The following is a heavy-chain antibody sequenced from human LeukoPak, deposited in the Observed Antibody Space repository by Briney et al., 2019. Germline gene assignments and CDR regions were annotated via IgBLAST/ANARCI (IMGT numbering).Heavy chain of an antibody. CDR2: LYHTGST. J-gene: IGHJ4*02. Sequence: PSETLSLTCTVSGGSISSYYWSWIRQPPGKGLEWIGSLYHTGSTNYNPSLKSRVTISVDTSKNHLSLKLSSVTAADTAVYYCARRMACSGGSCPKALDYWGQGTLVTVSS. V-gene: IGHV4-59*08. CDR3: ARRMACSGGSCPKALDY. D-gene: IGHD2-15*01. CDR1: GGSISSYY.